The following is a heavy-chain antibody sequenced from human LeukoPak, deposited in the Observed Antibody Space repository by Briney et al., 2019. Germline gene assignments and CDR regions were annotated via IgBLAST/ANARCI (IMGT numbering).Heavy chain of an antibody. CDR2: IKSDGSST. J-gene: IGHJ4*02. Sequence: GGSLRLSCAASGFTFSGYWMYWVRQAPGKGLVWVSLIKSDGSSTNYADSVKGRFTISRDKSINTLYLQMNSLRAEDTAVYYCVTSTCGGDCYSGFDQWGQGTLVTVSS. CDR3: VTSTCGGDCYSGFDQ. CDR1: GFTFSGYW. V-gene: IGHV3-74*01. D-gene: IGHD2-21*02.